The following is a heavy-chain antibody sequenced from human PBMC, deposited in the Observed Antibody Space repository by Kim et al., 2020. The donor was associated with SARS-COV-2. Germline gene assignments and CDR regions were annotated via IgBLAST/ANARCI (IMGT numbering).Heavy chain of an antibody. D-gene: IGHD7-27*01. CDR1: GGSISSYY. Sequence: SETLSLTCTVSGGSISSYYWSWIRQPPGKGLEWIGYIYYSGSTNYNPSLKSRVTISVDTSKNQFSLKLSSVTAADTAVYYCAGAPFTGERPLWWGQGTLVTVSS. CDR2: IYYSGST. CDR3: AGAPFTGERPLW. V-gene: IGHV4-59*13. J-gene: IGHJ4*02.